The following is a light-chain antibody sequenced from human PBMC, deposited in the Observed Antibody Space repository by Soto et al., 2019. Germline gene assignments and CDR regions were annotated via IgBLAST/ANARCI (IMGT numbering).Light chain of an antibody. J-gene: IGKJ4*01. CDR1: QSGSNNY. CDR2: SAS. V-gene: IGKV3-20*01. Sequence: EIVITQSPVTLSLSPGEIAALACRATQSGSNNYLAWYQQKPGKAPRLLIYSASNRDSGIPERFSGSGSGTDFTLTISRLEPEDFAVYYCQQYDNSPLTFGGGTKVDIK. CDR3: QQYDNSPLT.